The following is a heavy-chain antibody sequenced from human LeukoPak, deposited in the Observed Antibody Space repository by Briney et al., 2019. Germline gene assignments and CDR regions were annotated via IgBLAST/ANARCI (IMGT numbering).Heavy chain of an antibody. CDR1: GFPFSGYW. CDR3: ARSASGYDA. J-gene: IGHJ5*02. CDR2: IDDDGAGT. D-gene: IGHD5-12*01. V-gene: IGHV3-74*01. Sequence: GGSLRLSCAASGFPFSGYWMHWVRQAPGKGLVWVSRIDDDGAGTTYADSVKGRFTISRDNAKNTLYLQMNSLRVEDTAVYYCARSASGYDAWGQGTLVTISS.